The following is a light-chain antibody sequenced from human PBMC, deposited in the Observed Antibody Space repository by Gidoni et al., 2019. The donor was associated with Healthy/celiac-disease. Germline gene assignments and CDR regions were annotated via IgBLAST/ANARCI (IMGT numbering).Light chain of an antibody. Sequence: DIQMTQSPSSLSASVGDRVTITCRASQRISSYLNWYQQKPGKAPKLLIYAASSLQSGVPSRFSGRGSGTDFTLTISSLQPEDFATYYCQQSYSTPITFXPXTKVDIK. CDR3: QQSYSTPIT. J-gene: IGKJ3*01. V-gene: IGKV1-39*01. CDR1: QRISSY. CDR2: AAS.